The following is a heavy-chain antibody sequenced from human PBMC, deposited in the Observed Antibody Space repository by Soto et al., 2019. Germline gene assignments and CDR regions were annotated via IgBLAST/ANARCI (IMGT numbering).Heavy chain of an antibody. Sequence: LSLSCAASGFTFSSYAMSWVRQAPGKGLEWVSAISGSGGSTYYADSVKGRFTISRDNSKNTLYLQMNSLRAEDTAVYYCAKDQYYDSSGYYYGFDYWGQGXLVTVSS. CDR1: GFTFSSYA. J-gene: IGHJ4*02. CDR2: ISGSGGST. V-gene: IGHV3-23*01. D-gene: IGHD3-22*01. CDR3: AKDQYYDSSGYYYGFDY.